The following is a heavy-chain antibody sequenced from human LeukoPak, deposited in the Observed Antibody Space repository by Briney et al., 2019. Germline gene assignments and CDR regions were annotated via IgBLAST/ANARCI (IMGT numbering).Heavy chain of an antibody. J-gene: IGHJ6*03. CDR2: ISSSSSYI. D-gene: IGHD6-13*01. CDR3: ARDPEPDSSSWYAGYMDV. CDR1: GFTFSSYG. Sequence: GGSLRLSCAASGFTFSSYGMSWVRQAPGKGLEWVSSISSSSSYIYYADSVKGRFTISRDDAKNSLYLQMNSLRAEDTAVYYCARDPEPDSSSWYAGYMDVWGKGTTVTISS. V-gene: IGHV3-21*01.